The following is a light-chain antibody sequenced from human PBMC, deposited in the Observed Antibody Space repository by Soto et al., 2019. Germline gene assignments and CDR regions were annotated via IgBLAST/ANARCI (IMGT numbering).Light chain of an antibody. J-gene: IGLJ1*01. V-gene: IGLV2-14*01. CDR1: SSDVGGYSY. CDR2: DVS. CDR3: ASYTTSSTYV. Sequence: QSVLTQPASVSGSPGQSIAISCTGTSSDVGGYSYVSWYQQQPGKAPKLVISDVSNRPSGVSDRFSGSKSGSTASLTISGPQTEDEADYYCASYTTSSTYVFGTGTKVTVL.